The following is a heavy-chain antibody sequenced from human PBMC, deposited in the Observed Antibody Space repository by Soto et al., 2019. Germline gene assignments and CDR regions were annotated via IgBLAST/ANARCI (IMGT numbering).Heavy chain of an antibody. D-gene: IGHD2-15*01. CDR2: IYYSGST. V-gene: IGHV4-59*01. CDR3: ASSYCSGGSRYSDKPAFDI. Sequence: QVQLQESGPGLVKPSETLSLTCTVSGGSISSYYWSWIRQPPGKGLEWIGYIYYSGSTNYNPSLKSRVTISVDTSKNQFSLKLSSVTAADTAVYYCASSYCSGGSRYSDKPAFDIWGQGTMVTVSS. CDR1: GGSISSYY. J-gene: IGHJ3*02.